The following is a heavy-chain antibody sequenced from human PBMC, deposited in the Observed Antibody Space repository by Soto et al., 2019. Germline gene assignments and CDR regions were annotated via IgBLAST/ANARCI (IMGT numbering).Heavy chain of an antibody. CDR3: ARHGGSGVHYYYYYGMDV. D-gene: IGHD3-10*01. Sequence: EVQLVQSGAEVKKPGESLKISCKGSGYSFTSYWIGWVRQMPGKGLEWMGIIYPGDSDTRYSPSFQGQVTISADKSISTAYLQWSSLKASDTAMYYCARHGGSGVHYYYYYGMDVWGQGTTVTVSS. V-gene: IGHV5-51*01. CDR2: IYPGDSDT. CDR1: GYSFTSYW. J-gene: IGHJ6*02.